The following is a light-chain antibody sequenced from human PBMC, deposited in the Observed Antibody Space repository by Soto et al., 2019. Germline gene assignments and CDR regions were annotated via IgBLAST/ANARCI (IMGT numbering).Light chain of an antibody. Sequence: QSGLTPPASVPGYPGPLITISCIGTRSDVGAYNYVSWYQQHPGKAPNLLIYDVSNRPSGVSNRFSGSKSGNTASLTISGLQAEDEADYYCSSYISSSTRVCGTGTKGTVL. J-gene: IGLJ1*01. V-gene: IGLV2-14*03. CDR3: SSYISSSTRV. CDR2: DVS. CDR1: RSDVGAYNY.